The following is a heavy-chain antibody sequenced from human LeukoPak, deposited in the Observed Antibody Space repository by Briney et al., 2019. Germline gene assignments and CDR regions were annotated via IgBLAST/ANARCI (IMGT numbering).Heavy chain of an antibody. V-gene: IGHV4-4*07. J-gene: IGHJ3*02. CDR2: IYTSGST. Sequence: SETLSLTCTVSGGSISTYYWNWIRQPAGKGLEWIGRIYTSGSTNYNPSLKSRVTMSVDTSKNQFSLKLSSVTAADTAVYYCAREGWELLLAFDIWGQGTMVTVSS. CDR3: AREGWELLLAFDI. D-gene: IGHD1-26*01. CDR1: GGSISTYY.